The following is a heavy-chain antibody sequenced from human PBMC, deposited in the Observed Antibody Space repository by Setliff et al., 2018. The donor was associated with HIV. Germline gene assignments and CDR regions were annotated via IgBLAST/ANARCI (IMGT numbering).Heavy chain of an antibody. CDR3: ARDGGSSGWYFVLGYSDY. D-gene: IGHD6-19*01. Sequence: PSETLSLTCTVSGGSISSYYWSWIRQPAGKGLEWIGHIYTSGSTNYNPSLKSRVTISIDTSKNQFPLKLNSVTAADTAMYYCARDGGSSGWYFVLGYSDYWGPGTLVTVSS. V-gene: IGHV4-4*08. CDR2: IYTSGST. CDR1: GGSISSYY. J-gene: IGHJ4*02.